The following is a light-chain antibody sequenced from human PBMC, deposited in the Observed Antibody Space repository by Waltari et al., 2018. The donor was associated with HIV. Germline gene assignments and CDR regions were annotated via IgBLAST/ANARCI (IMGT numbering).Light chain of an antibody. CDR3: SSWDGTLYGVA. CDR2: TNT. V-gene: IGLV1-44*01. J-gene: IGLJ2*01. CDR1: YATLGTNT. Sequence: QSVLTQPPSASATPGQTLTISCSGSYATLGTNTLTSSQQLPAAPPKLLIYTNTQRPSGVPDRFSGSKSGTSASLAISGLQSEDEALYYCSSWDGTLYGVAFGGGTKVTVL.